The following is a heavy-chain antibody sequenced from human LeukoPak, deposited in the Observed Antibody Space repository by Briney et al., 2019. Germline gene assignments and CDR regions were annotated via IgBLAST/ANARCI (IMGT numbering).Heavy chain of an antibody. CDR3: ARERGTWYYFDY. Sequence: XVRXAPXXXXXXMGIINPSGGSTSYAQKFQGRVTMTRDTSTSTVYMELSSLRSEDTAVYYCARERGTWYYFDYWGQGTLVTVSS. J-gene: IGHJ4*02. V-gene: IGHV1-46*01. D-gene: IGHD3-16*01. CDR2: INPSGGST.